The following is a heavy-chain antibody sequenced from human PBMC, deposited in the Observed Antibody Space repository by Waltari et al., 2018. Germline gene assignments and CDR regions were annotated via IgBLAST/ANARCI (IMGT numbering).Heavy chain of an antibody. CDR1: GYTFTNYA. Sequence: QVQLVQSGAEVKKPGASVKVSCRASGYTFTNYAIHWGRQAPGQSLEWMGRINEGNGNTIYSQKFQGRITITRDTSSGTAYMELTSLRSEDTAVYYCARDLPYYDFLSGVGGGYFDPWGQGTLVTVSS. CDR2: INEGNGNT. J-gene: IGHJ5*02. CDR3: ARDLPYYDFLSGVGGGYFDP. D-gene: IGHD3-3*01. V-gene: IGHV1-3*01.